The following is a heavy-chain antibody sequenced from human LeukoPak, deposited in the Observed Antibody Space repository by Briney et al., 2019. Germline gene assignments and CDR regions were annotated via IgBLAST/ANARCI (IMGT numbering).Heavy chain of an antibody. CDR2: MNPNSGNT. CDR1: GYTFTSYD. Sequence: ASVKVSCKASGYTFTSYDINWVRQATGQGLEWMGWMNPNSGNTGYAQKFQGRVTITRNTSISTAYMELSSLRSEDTAVYYCARGHHPSPVNYYYYYMDVWGKGTTVTVSS. CDR3: ARGHHPSPVNYYYYYMDV. D-gene: IGHD1-14*01. J-gene: IGHJ6*03. V-gene: IGHV1-8*03.